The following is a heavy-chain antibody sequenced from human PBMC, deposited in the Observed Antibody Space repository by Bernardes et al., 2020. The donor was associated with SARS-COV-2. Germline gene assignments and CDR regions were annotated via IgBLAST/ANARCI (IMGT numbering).Heavy chain of an antibody. Sequence: GGSLRLSCAASGFTFSSYSMNCVRQAPGKGLEWVSYICSSSSTRYYADSVKGRFTISRDNAKNSRYLRMNSLRAEDTAVYYCARVDNWNYYYGMDVWGPGPTVTVSS. D-gene: IGHD1-1*01. V-gene: IGHV3-48*01. CDR3: ARVDNWNYYYGMDV. CDR2: ICSSSSTR. J-gene: IGHJ6*02. CDR1: GFTFSSYS.